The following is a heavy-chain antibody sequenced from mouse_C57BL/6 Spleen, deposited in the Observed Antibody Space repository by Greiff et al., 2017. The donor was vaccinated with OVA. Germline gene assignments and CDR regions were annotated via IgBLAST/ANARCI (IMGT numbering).Heavy chain of an antibody. CDR1: GYSITSGYD. V-gene: IGHV3-1*01. D-gene: IGHD1-1*01. CDR2: ISYSGST. J-gene: IGHJ1*03. Sequence: EVKVVESGPGMVKPSQSLSLTCTVTGYSITSGYDWHWIRHFPGNKLEWMGYISYSGSTNYNPPLKSRISITHDTSKNHFFLKLNSVTTEDTATYYCARDRYYGSSYWYFDVWGTGTTVTVSS. CDR3: ARDRYYGSSYWYFDV.